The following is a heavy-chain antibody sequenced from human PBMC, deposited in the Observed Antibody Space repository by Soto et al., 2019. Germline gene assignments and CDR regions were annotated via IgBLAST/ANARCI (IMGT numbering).Heavy chain of an antibody. CDR1: GDSVSINSAA. Sequence: SQTLSLTCAISGDSVSINSAAWNWIRQSPSRGLEWLGRTYYRSKWYNDYAVSVKSRITINPDTSKNQCSLQLNSVTPEDTAVYYCAREGRIAVGGTRTAFDIWGQGTMVTVSS. CDR3: AREGRIAVGGTRTAFDI. J-gene: IGHJ3*02. D-gene: IGHD6-19*01. V-gene: IGHV6-1*01. CDR2: TYYRSKWYN.